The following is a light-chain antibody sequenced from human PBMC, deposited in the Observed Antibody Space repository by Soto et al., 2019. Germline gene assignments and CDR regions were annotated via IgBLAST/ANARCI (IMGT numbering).Light chain of an antibody. CDR3: QSADSSGTYYVV. Sequence: SYELTQPPSVSVSPGQTARITCSGDALPKQYAYWYQQKPGQAPVLVIYKDSERPSGIPERFSGSSSGTTVTLTISGVQAEDEADYCCQSADSSGTYYVVFGGGTKLTVL. J-gene: IGLJ2*01. CDR2: KDS. V-gene: IGLV3-25*03. CDR1: ALPKQY.